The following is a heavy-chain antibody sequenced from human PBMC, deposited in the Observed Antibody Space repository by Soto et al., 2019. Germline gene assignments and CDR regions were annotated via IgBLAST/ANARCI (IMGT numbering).Heavy chain of an antibody. CDR3: ASQVWWLRALDD. CDR1: GFTFSSYG. V-gene: IGHV3-33*01. D-gene: IGHD5-12*01. Sequence: QVQLVESGGGVVQPGRSLRLSCAASGFTFSSYGMHWVRQAPGKGLEWVAVIWYDGSNKYYADSVKGRFTISRDNSKNTLYLQMNSLRAEDTAVYYCASQVWWLRALDDWGQGSLVTVSS. J-gene: IGHJ4*02. CDR2: IWYDGSNK.